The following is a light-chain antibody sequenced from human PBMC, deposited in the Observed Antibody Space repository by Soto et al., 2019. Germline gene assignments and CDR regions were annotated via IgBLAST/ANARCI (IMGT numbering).Light chain of an antibody. Sequence: EIQFTQSPSFLSASVVDRGIITCRGSRDMNKYLAWYQQTPGKAPKLLIYGAYTLQSGVPSRFSGSGSGTEFSLTISSLQPEDFATYYCQQLNDSPPITFGQGTRLEIK. J-gene: IGKJ5*01. CDR2: GAY. V-gene: IGKV1-9*01. CDR3: QQLNDSPPIT. CDR1: RDMNKY.